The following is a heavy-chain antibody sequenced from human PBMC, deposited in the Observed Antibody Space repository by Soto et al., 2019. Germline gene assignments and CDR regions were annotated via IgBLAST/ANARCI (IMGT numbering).Heavy chain of an antibody. D-gene: IGHD1-20*01. CDR2: ISSSSSTI. J-gene: IGHJ3*02. V-gene: IGHV3-48*02. CDR3: ARDPPNWNDLSAFDI. Sequence: GGSLRLSYAASGFTFSSYSMNWVRQAPGKGLEWVSYISSSSSTIYYADSVKGRFTISRDNAKNSLYLQMNSLRDEDTAVYYCARDPPNWNDLSAFDIWGQGTMVTVSS. CDR1: GFTFSSYS.